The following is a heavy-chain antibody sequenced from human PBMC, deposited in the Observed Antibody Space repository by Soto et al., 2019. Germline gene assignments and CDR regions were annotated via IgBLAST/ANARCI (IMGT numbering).Heavy chain of an antibody. J-gene: IGHJ5*02. CDR1: GVSIKSSS. V-gene: IGHV1-69*12. Sequence: QVQLVQSGAELKKPGSSVKVSCKVSGVSIKSSSITWVRQALGQGLEWMGGTIPLFGTPHYAQKFQGRVTITADESTNTDYMDLSSLRSEDTAMYYCTRSSGLTNWLDPWGQGTLITVSS. CDR3: TRSSGLTNWLDP. D-gene: IGHD6-6*01. CDR2: TIPLFGTP.